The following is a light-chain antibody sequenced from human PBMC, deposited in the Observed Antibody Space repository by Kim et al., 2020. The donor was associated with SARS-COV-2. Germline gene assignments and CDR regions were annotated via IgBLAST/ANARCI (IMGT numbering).Light chain of an antibody. V-gene: IGKV1-5*01. CDR2: DAS. Sequence: ASVGDSVTITCRASQRISSWLAWYQQKPGKAPKLLIYDASSLESGVPSRFSGSGSGTELTLTISSLQPDDFATYYCQQYNSYSWTFGQGTKVEIK. CDR1: QRISSW. CDR3: QQYNSYSWT. J-gene: IGKJ1*01.